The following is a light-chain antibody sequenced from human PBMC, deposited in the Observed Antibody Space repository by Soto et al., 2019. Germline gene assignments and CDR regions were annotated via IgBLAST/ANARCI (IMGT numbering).Light chain of an antibody. Sequence: DIRMTQSPSSLSASVGDRVIITCQAIQYISTLLNLFQQKPGKAPKLLISDASILESGVPSRVSGSGSGADFTLTISSLQPEDFATYYCQQSYSTPQTFGQGTKVDI. V-gene: IGKV1-39*01. CDR2: DAS. CDR1: QYISTL. CDR3: QQSYSTPQT. J-gene: IGKJ1*01.